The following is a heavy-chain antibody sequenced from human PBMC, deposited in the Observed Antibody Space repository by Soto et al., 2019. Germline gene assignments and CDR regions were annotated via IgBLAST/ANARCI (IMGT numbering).Heavy chain of an antibody. J-gene: IGHJ4*02. V-gene: IGHV4-34*01. CDR1: GGSFSGYY. CDR2: INHSGST. CDR3: ARGNDFWSGYGD. D-gene: IGHD3-3*01. Sequence: QVQLQQWGAGLLKPSETLSLTCAVYGGSFSGYYWSWIRQPPGKGLEWIGEINHSGSTNYNPSLKSRVTISVDTSKNQFSLKLSSVTAADTAVYYCARGNDFWSGYGDWGQGTLVTVSS.